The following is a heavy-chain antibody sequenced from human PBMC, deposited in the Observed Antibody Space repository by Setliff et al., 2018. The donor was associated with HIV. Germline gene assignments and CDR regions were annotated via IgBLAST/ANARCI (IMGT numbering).Heavy chain of an antibody. CDR3: ARGFLRSRRRWFDP. Sequence: ETLSLTCTVSGGSISSNYWSWIRQPPGKGLEWIGYIFYSGSTNYNPSLKSRVTISVDASKNQFSLRLSSVTAADTAVYYCARGFLRSRRRWFDPWGQGTLVTVSS. J-gene: IGHJ5*02. CDR1: GGSISSNY. CDR2: IFYSGST. V-gene: IGHV4-59*01. D-gene: IGHD4-17*01.